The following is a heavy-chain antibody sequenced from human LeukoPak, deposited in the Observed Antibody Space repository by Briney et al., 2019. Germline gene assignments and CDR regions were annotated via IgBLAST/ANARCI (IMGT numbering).Heavy chain of an antibody. CDR3: ARVGDGLNDAFDI. J-gene: IGHJ3*02. CDR2: INPNSGGT. V-gene: IGHV1-2*06. Sequence: ASVKVSCKASGYTFTGYYMNWVRQAPGQGLEWMGRINPNSGGTNYAQKVQGRVTMTRDTSISTAYMELSRLRSDDTAVYYCARVGDGLNDAFDIWGQGTMVTVSS. D-gene: IGHD5-24*01. CDR1: GYTFTGYY.